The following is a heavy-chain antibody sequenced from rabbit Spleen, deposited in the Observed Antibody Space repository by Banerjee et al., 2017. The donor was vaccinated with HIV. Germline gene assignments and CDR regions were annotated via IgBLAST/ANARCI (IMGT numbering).Heavy chain of an antibody. D-gene: IGHD8-1*01. Sequence: QSLEESGGDLVKPGASLTLTCTASGFSFSSTYYMCWVRQPPGKGLEWIGCIYPGSSGTTYYASWAKGRFTISKTSSTTVTLQMTSLTAADTATYFCARDTGTSFSSYGMDLWGQGPSSPS. J-gene: IGHJ6*01. CDR2: IYPGSSGTT. V-gene: IGHV1S40*01. CDR3: ARDTGTSFSSYGMDL. CDR1: GFSFSSTYY.